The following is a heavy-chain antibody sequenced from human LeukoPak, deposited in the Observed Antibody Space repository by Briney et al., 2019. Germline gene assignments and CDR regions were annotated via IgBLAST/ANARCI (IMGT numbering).Heavy chain of an antibody. Sequence: HPGGSLRLSCATSGFTLSTYSMNWVRQAPGKGLEWISYISSGGSTIYYADSVKGRFTISRDNAKNSLYLQMNSLRAEDTAVYYCAREGYSYGPDYWGRGSLVTVSS. D-gene: IGHD5-18*01. J-gene: IGHJ4*02. CDR2: ISSGGSTI. CDR3: AREGYSYGPDY. CDR1: GFTLSTYS. V-gene: IGHV3-48*04.